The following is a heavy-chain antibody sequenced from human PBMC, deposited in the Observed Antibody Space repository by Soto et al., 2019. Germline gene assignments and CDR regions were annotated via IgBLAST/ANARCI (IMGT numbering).Heavy chain of an antibody. D-gene: IGHD5-12*01. CDR1: GGSISSYY. Sequence: PSETLSLTCTVSGGSISSYYWSWIRQPPGKGLEWIGYIYYSGSTNYNPSLKSRVTISVDTSKNQFSLKLSSVTAADTAVYYCARGRGRRWLLGPGYFDYWGQGTLVTVSS. V-gene: IGHV4-59*01. J-gene: IGHJ4*02. CDR3: ARGRGRRWLLGPGYFDY. CDR2: IYYSGST.